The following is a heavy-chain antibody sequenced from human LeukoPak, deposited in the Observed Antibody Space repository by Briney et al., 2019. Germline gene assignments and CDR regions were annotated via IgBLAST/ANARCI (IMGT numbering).Heavy chain of an antibody. D-gene: IGHD6-13*01. CDR3: ARNLGGSSWVFDY. CDR2: IYYSGST. J-gene: IGHJ4*02. V-gene: IGHV4-59*01. Sequence: SETLSLTCTVSGGSISSYYWSWIRQPPGKGLEWIGYIYYSGSTNYNPSLKSRATISVDTSKNQFSLKLSSVTAADTAVYYCARNLGGSSWVFDYWDQGTLVTVSS. CDR1: GGSISSYY.